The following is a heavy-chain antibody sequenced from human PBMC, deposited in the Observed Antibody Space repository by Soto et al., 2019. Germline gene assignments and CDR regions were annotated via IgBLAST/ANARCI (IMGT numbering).Heavy chain of an antibody. CDR3: AKDGWTAMDTPPHYYYYYGMDV. V-gene: IGHV3-30*18. CDR2: ISYDGSIK. J-gene: IGHJ6*02. CDR1: GFTFSSYG. Sequence: QVQLVESGGGVVQPGRSLRLSCAASGFTFSSYGMHWVRQAPGKGLEWVAVISYDGSIKYYADSVKGRFTISRDNSKNTLYLQMNSLRAEDTAVYYCAKDGWTAMDTPPHYYYYYGMDVWGQGTTVTVSS. D-gene: IGHD5-18*01.